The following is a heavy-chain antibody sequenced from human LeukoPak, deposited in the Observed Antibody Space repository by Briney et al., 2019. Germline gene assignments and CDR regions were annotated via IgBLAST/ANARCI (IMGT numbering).Heavy chain of an antibody. D-gene: IGHD3-3*01. Sequence: PSETLSLTCTVSGGSISSYYWSWIRQPPGKGLEWIGYIYYSGSTNYNPSLKSRVTISVDTSKNQFSLKLSSVTAADTAVYYCAGEDFTIFGVPFDYWGQGTLVTVSS. CDR1: GGSISSYY. J-gene: IGHJ4*02. CDR3: AGEDFTIFGVPFDY. CDR2: IYYSGST. V-gene: IGHV4-59*12.